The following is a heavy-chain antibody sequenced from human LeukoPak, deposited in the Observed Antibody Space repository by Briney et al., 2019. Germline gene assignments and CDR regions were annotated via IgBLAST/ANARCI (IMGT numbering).Heavy chain of an antibody. CDR2: FDPEDGET. V-gene: IGHV1-24*01. Sequence: ASVKVSCKVSGYTPTELSMHWVRQAPGKGLEWMGGFDPEDGETIYAQKFQGRVTMTEDTSTDTAYMELSSLRSEDTAVYYCATAPPDDWNHPQFGVTPFDYWGQGTLVTVSS. CDR1: GYTPTELS. CDR3: ATAPPDDWNHPQFGVTPFDY. D-gene: IGHD1-1*01. J-gene: IGHJ4*02.